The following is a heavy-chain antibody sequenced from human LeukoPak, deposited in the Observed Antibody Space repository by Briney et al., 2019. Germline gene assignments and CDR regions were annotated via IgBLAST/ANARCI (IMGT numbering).Heavy chain of an antibody. CDR3: ARGRMYSSGLVDY. D-gene: IGHD6-19*01. CDR1: GGTFSSYA. CDR2: IIPIFGTA. V-gene: IGHV1-69*06. Sequence: SVKVSCKASGGTFSSYAISWVRQAPGQGLEWMGGIIPIFGTANYAQKFQGRVTITADKSTSTAYMELSSLRSEDTAVYYCARGRMYSSGLVDYWGQGTLVTVSS. J-gene: IGHJ4*02.